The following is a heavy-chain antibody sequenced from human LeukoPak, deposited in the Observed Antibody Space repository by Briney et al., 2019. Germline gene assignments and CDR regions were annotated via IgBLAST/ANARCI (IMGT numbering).Heavy chain of an antibody. V-gene: IGHV4-59*01. J-gene: IGHJ4*02. Sequence: SETLSLTCTVSGGSISSDYWSWIRQPPGKGLEWIGYIYYSGSTNYNPSLKSRVTISVDTSKNQFSLKLSSVTAADTAVYYCAREPYTRSSDRHEKTFDYWGQGTLVTVSS. CDR3: AREPYTRSSDRHEKTFDY. CDR1: GGSISSDY. CDR2: IYYSGST. D-gene: IGHD6-6*01.